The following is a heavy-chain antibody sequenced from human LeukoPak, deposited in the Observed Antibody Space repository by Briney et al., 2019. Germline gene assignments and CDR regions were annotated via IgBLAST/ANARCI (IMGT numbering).Heavy chain of an antibody. CDR3: AREGIRTVTTRRLDP. V-gene: IGHV1-69*05. Sequence: AGKLSCNASGSTFSIYAISWVRHPPAQGLEWMGRIIPIFGTANYAQKFQGRVTITTDEATSTAYMELNRQRSEDTAVYYCAREGIRTVTTRRLDPWGQGTLVTVPS. D-gene: IGHD4-17*01. CDR1: GSTFSIYA. J-gene: IGHJ5*02. CDR2: IIPIFGTA.